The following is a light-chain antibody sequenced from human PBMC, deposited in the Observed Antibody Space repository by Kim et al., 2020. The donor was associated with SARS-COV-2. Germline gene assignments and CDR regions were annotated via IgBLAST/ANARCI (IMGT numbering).Light chain of an antibody. J-gene: IGKJ4*01. CDR1: RMVTSY. CDR2: VAS. V-gene: IGKV3-11*01. Sequence: VPRGERVTLACRASRMVTSYLAGYHQNPGQAPRLLIDVASNRATGIPARFSGSGSGTDFTLTISSLEPEDFAVYYCQQRSNWPLTFGGGTKVEIK. CDR3: QQRSNWPLT.